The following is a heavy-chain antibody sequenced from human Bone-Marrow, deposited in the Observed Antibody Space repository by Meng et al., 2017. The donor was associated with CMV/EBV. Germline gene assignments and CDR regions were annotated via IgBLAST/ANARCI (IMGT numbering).Heavy chain of an antibody. V-gene: IGHV3-7*01. CDR2: IKQDGSEK. Sequence: GGSLRLSCAASGFTFSSYWMSWVRQAPGKGLEWVANIKQDGSEKYYVDSVKGRFTISRDNDKNLLYLQMNSLRAEDTAVYYCARALGVVGAIRSFQHWGQGTLVTVSS. CDR1: GFTFSSYW. CDR3: ARALGVVGAIRSFQH. J-gene: IGHJ1*01. D-gene: IGHD1-26*01.